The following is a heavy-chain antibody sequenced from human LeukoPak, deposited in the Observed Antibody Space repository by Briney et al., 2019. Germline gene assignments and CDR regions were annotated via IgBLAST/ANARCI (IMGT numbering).Heavy chain of an antibody. J-gene: IGHJ4*02. Sequence: RGALRLSCVSPLVTFRLSLMSSGRHASGKGLEWVAHIKEDGTEEYYVDSVKGRFTISRDNAKNSLYLQMNSLRGEDMSVYHCARWHHDWEFDYWGQGTLVCVSS. CDR2: IKEDGTEE. V-gene: IGHV3-7*05. D-gene: IGHD3-9*01. CDR3: ARWHHDWEFDY. CDR1: LVTFRLSL.